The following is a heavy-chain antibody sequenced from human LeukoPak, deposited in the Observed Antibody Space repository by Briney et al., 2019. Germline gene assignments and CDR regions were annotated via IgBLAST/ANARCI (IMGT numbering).Heavy chain of an antibody. Sequence: SETLSLTCAVYGGSFSGYYWSWIRQPPGKGLEWIGEINHSGSTNYNPSLKSRVTISVDTSKNQFSLKLSSVTAADTAVYYCARVVRSTSSYDYWGQGTLVTVSS. CDR3: ARVVRSTSSYDY. V-gene: IGHV4-34*01. CDR2: INHSGST. D-gene: IGHD2-2*01. CDR1: GGSFSGYY. J-gene: IGHJ4*02.